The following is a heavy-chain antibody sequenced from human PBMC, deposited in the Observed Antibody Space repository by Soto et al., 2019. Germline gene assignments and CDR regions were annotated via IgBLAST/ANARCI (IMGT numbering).Heavy chain of an antibody. CDR2: ISWNSGQL. D-gene: IGHD4-17*01. V-gene: IGHV3-9*01. CDR1: GFNFENYA. Sequence: EVHLVESGGGLVQPDRPLRLSCEASGFNFENYAMHWVRQVPGKGLEWVSAISWNSGQLDYADSVRGRFTISRDNGKNSLYLEMNSLRPDDTALYFCAKDKSTGEYSYYRYMDVWGRGTTVIASS. CDR3: AKDKSTGEYSYYRYMDV. J-gene: IGHJ6*03.